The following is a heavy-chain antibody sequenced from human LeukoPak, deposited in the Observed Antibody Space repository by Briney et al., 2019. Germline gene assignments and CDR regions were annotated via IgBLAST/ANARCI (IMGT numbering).Heavy chain of an antibody. D-gene: IGHD6-19*01. J-gene: IGHJ5*02. Sequence: GGSLRLSCAASGFTFDDYDMSWVRQAPGKGLEWVYGINWNGGSTGYADSVKGRFTISRDNAKSSLYLQMNSLRAEDTALYHCARDQGTYSSGSNWFDPWGQGTLVTVSS. V-gene: IGHV3-20*01. CDR3: ARDQGTYSSGSNWFDP. CDR2: INWNGGST. CDR1: GFTFDDYD.